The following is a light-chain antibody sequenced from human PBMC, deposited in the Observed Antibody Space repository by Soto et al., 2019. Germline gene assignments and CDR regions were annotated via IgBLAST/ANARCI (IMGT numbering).Light chain of an antibody. CDR1: LTVTNNY. V-gene: IGKV3D-20*02. CDR2: DAS. Sequence: EIVLTHSPDTLSLSPGERATLSCRASLTVTNNYLAWYQQKAGQAPRLVIYDASTRATGIPDRFSGSGSGTDFTLTISSLEPEDFAVYYCQQRSNWPRTLGQGTKVDIK. CDR3: QQRSNWPRT. J-gene: IGKJ1*01.